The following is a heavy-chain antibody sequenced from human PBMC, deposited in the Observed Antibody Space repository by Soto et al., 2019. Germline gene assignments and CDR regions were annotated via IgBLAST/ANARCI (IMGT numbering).Heavy chain of an antibody. CDR1: VLNVNTYW. CDR3: AREGFYYDYWSGYTKPYYFDN. Sequence: GGSLRLSCAASVLNVNTYWMSWVRQSPGKGLEWVANIKQDGSETYYVDSVKGRFTISRDNAKKSLYLQMNSLRAEDTAVYYCAREGFYYDYWSGYTKPYYFDNWGQGALVTVSS. D-gene: IGHD3-3*01. J-gene: IGHJ4*02. CDR2: IKQDGSET. V-gene: IGHV3-7*01.